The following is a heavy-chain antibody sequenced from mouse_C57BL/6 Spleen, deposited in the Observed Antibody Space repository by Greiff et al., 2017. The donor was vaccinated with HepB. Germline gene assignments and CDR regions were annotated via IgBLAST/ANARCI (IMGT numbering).Heavy chain of an antibody. Sequence: LVESGAELVKPGASVKLSCKASGYTFTEYTIHWVKQRSGQGLEWIGWFYPGSGSIKYNEKFKDKATLTADKSSSTVYMELSRLTSEDSAVYFCARHEGAIDGYSLLWAMDYWGQGTSVTVSS. J-gene: IGHJ4*01. CDR1: GYTFTEYT. CDR3: ARHEGAIDGYSLLWAMDY. V-gene: IGHV1-62-2*01. CDR2: FYPGSGSI. D-gene: IGHD2-3*01.